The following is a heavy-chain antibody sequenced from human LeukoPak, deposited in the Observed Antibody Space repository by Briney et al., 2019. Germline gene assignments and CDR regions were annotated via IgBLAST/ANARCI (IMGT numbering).Heavy chain of an antibody. Sequence: ASVKVSCKASGYTFTSYYMHWVRQAPGQGLEWMGIINPSGGSTSYAQKFQGSVTMTRDMSTSTVYMELCSLRSEDTAVYYCARTIWFGELWGYFDYWGQGTLVTVSS. CDR2: INPSGGST. J-gene: IGHJ4*02. CDR3: ARTIWFGELWGYFDY. CDR1: GYTFTSYY. D-gene: IGHD3-10*01. V-gene: IGHV1-46*01.